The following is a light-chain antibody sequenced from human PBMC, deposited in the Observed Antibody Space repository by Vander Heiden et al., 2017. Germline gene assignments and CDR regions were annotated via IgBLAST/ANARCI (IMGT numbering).Light chain of an antibody. Sequence: QSLLTQPLSASGTPGQRLTITCSGSSSNIGSNYVYWYQQLPGPAPKLLIYGNNQRPSGVPDRFSGSTSGTSASLAISGLRSEDEADYYCAAWDDSLSGVVFGGGTKLTVL. CDR3: AAWDDSLSGVV. CDR2: GNN. CDR1: SSNIGSNY. V-gene: IGLV1-47*02. J-gene: IGLJ3*02.